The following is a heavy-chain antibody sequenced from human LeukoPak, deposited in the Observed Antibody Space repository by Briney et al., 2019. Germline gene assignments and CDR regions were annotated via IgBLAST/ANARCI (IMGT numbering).Heavy chain of an antibody. J-gene: IGHJ6*02. V-gene: IGHV1-2*02. D-gene: IGHD2-15*01. CDR1: GYTFTGYY. CDR3: ARVGSEYYYGMDV. Sequence: GAPVKVSCKASGYTFTGYYMHWVRQAPGQGLEWMGWINPNSGGTNYAQKFQGRVTMTRDTSISTAYMELSRLRSDDTAVYYCARVGSEYYYGMDVWGQGTTVTVSS. CDR2: INPNSGGT.